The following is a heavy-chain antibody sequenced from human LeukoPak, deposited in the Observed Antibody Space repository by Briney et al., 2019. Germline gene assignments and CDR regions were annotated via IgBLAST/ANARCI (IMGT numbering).Heavy chain of an antibody. D-gene: IGHD3-10*01. CDR1: GFTFSTYG. V-gene: IGHV3-23*01. CDR2: ISNSGVNT. J-gene: IGHJ4*02. Sequence: GGSLRLSCAGSGFTFSTYGMAWVRQAPGKGLEWVSAISNSGVNTYYADSVKGRFTISRDNSKNTLYLQMNSPRAEDTAVYYCAKATQVRVRPFDYWGQGTLVTVSS. CDR3: AKATQVRVRPFDY.